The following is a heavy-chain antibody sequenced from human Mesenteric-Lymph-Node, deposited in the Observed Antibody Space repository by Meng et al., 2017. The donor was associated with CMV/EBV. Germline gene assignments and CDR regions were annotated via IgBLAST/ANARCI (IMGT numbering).Heavy chain of an antibody. Sequence: SETLSLACTVSGGSVITGNYYWSWIRQPPGKGLEWIGHVYYSGSTNYNPSLKSRVTISIDTSKNQFSLRLNSVTAADTAVYYCARDYYVRKGYDWRGALDIWGQGTMVTVSS. CDR3: ARDYYVRKGYDWRGALDI. V-gene: IGHV4-61*01. D-gene: IGHD3-22*01. CDR2: VYYSGST. J-gene: IGHJ3*02. CDR1: GGSVITGNYY.